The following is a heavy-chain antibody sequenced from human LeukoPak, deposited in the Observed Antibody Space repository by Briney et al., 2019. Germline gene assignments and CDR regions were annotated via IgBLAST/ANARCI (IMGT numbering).Heavy chain of an antibody. J-gene: IGHJ5*02. Sequence: SETLSLTCTVSGGSISSHYWSWIRQPPGKGLEFIGSMYHSGSSNYNPSLESRVTISVDTPRNQFSLKLSSVTAADTAVYYCATSYYGSGTYYNWFDPWGQGTLVTVSS. V-gene: IGHV4-59*11. CDR2: MYHSGSS. D-gene: IGHD3-10*01. CDR1: GGSISSHY. CDR3: ATSYYGSGTYYNWFDP.